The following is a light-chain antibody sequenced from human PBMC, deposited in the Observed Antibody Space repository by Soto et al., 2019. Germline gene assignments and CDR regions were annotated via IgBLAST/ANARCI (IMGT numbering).Light chain of an antibody. CDR3: CSYAAGQTVV. CDR1: SSDVGGYEY. Sequence: QSALTQPRSVSGSPGQSVTISCSGTSSDVGGYEYVSWYQQHPGKAPTLIIYHVAQRPSGVPDRFSASKSGTTASLTISRLQAEDEAEYFCCSYAAGQTVVFGGGTKLTVL. CDR2: HVA. V-gene: IGLV2-11*01. J-gene: IGLJ2*01.